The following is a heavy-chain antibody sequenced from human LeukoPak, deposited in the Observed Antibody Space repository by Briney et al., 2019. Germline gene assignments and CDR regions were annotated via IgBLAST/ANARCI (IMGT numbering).Heavy chain of an antibody. CDR3: ARGRLLIRGCSGGSCSYYYYYMDV. D-gene: IGHD2-15*01. V-gene: IGHV1-46*01. Sequence: GASVKVSCKASGYTFTSYYMHWVRQAPGQGLEWMGIINPSGGSTSYAQKFQGRVTMTRNTSISTAYMELSSLRSEDTAVYYCARGRLLIRGCSGGSCSYYYYYMDVWGKGTTVTISS. CDR2: INPSGGST. J-gene: IGHJ6*03. CDR1: GYTFTSYY.